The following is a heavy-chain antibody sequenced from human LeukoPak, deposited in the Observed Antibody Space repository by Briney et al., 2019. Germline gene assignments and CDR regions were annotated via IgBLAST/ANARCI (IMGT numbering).Heavy chain of an antibody. CDR3: AREASGNYHVFDS. Sequence: GGSLRLSCEASGFSFTTYFISWIRQAPGKGLEWVGYITNSGRSTNYADAVKGRFTTSRDNAKKSVYLEMTDLRAEDTAVYYCAREASGNYHVFDSWGQGTLVTVSS. D-gene: IGHD1-26*01. CDR1: GFSFTTYF. CDR2: ITNSGRST. V-gene: IGHV3-11*04. J-gene: IGHJ4*02.